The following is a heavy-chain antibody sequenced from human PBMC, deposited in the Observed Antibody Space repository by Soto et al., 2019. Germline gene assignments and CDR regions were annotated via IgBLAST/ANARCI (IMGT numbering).Heavy chain of an antibody. CDR1: GGSISSYY. D-gene: IGHD7-27*01. CDR3: AKNWNWGSLVH. Sequence: PSETLSLTCTVSGGSISSYYWSWIRQPPGKGLEWIGYIYYSGSTNYNPSLKSRITISVDTSKNQFSLKLTSVTAADTAVYYCAKNWNWGSLVHWGQGTLVTVSS. J-gene: IGHJ4*02. CDR2: IYYSGST. V-gene: IGHV4-59*08.